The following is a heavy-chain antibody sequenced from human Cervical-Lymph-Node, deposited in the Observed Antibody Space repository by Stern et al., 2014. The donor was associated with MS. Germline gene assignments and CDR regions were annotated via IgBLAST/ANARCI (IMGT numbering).Heavy chain of an antibody. V-gene: IGHV1-69*06. Sequence: QVQLGQSGAEVKRPGSSVRVSCKASGGTFSTYSISWVRQAPGQGLEWMGGIILLFGTVNYAQKFQVRLTMSADKSTSTVYLDLNSLRSEDTAMYYCARYRGTFYFDNWGQGTLVTVSS. J-gene: IGHJ4*02. CDR2: IILLFGTV. CDR1: GGTFSTYS. CDR3: ARYRGTFYFDN. D-gene: IGHD1-1*01.